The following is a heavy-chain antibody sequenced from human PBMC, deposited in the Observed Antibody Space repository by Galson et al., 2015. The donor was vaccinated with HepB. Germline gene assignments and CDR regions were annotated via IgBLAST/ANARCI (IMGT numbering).Heavy chain of an antibody. V-gene: IGHV1-46*01. D-gene: IGHD3-22*01. J-gene: IGHJ4*02. Sequence: SVKVSCKASGYTFTSYYMRWVRQAPGQGLEWMGIINPSGGSTSYAQKFQGRVTMTRDTSTSTVYMELSSLRSEDTAVYYCARATGGYYYDSSGYRFDYWGQGTLVTVSS. CDR1: GYTFTSYY. CDR3: ARATGGYYYDSSGYRFDY. CDR2: INPSGGST.